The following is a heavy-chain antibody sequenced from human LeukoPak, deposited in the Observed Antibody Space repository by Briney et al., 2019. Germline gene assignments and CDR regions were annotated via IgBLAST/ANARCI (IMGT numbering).Heavy chain of an antibody. CDR2: ISAYNGNT. Sequence: ASVKVSCKASGYTFTSYGISWVRQAPGQGLEWMGWISAYNGNTNYAQKLQGRVTMTTDTSTSTAYMELRSLRSDDTAVYYCARDASDQWLISWFDPWGQGTLVTVSS. V-gene: IGHV1-18*01. CDR1: GYTFTSYG. D-gene: IGHD6-19*01. CDR3: ARDASDQWLISWFDP. J-gene: IGHJ5*02.